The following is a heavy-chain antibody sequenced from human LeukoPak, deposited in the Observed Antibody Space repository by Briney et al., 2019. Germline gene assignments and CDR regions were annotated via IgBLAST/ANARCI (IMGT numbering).Heavy chain of an antibody. Sequence: GGSLRLSCAVSGFTFSTSPMSWVRQAPGKGLEWVSSIHAGGSDPFCADSVQGRCIISRDNSKNTLSLQLSNLRAEDTAIYFCAKGGHHYNPFYNLGQGTLVTVSS. CDR2: IHAGGSDP. V-gene: IGHV3-23*01. D-gene: IGHD3-22*01. CDR3: AKGGHHYNPFYN. CDR1: GFTFSTSP. J-gene: IGHJ4*02.